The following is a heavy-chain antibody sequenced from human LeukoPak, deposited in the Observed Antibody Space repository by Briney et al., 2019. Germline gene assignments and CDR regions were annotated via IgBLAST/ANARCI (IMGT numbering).Heavy chain of an antibody. J-gene: IGHJ4*02. D-gene: IGHD6-19*01. Sequence: GGSLRLSCAASGFTFSSYAMSWVRQAPGKGLEWVSAISGSGGSTYYADSVKGRFTISRDNSKNTLYLQMNSLRAEDTAVYYCVKDGMFAVAGFDYWGQGTLVTVSS. CDR1: GFTFSSYA. V-gene: IGHV3-23*01. CDR2: ISGSGGST. CDR3: VKDGMFAVAGFDY.